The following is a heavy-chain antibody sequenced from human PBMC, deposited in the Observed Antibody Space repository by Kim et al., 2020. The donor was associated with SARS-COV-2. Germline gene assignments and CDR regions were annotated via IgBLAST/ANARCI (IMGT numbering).Heavy chain of an antibody. CDR2: IYYSGST. CDR3: PSNVAATGNLYYFDY. CDR1: RGSISSSFYY. V-gene: IGHV4-39*01. D-gene: IGHD6-13*01. J-gene: IGHJ4*02. Sequence: SETLSLTCTVSRGSISSSFYYWGWIRQPPGKGLEWIGSIYYSGSTYYNPSLKSRVTISVDTSKNQFSLKLSSVTAADTAVYYCPSNVAATGNLYYFDYWGQGTLVTVSS.